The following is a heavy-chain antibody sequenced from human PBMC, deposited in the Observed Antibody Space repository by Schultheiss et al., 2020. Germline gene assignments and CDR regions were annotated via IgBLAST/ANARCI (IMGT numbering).Heavy chain of an antibody. CDR2: IYYSGNT. J-gene: IGHJ4*02. CDR3: ARAPYYDSSGSPDY. V-gene: IGHV4-59*01. Sequence: SETLSLTCAVYGGSFSGYYWSWIRQPPGKGLEWIGYIYYSGNTYYSPSLKSRVTISLDTSKNQFSLKLTSVTAADTAAYYCARAPYYDSSGSPDYWGQGTLVTVSS. D-gene: IGHD3-22*01. CDR1: GGSFSGYY.